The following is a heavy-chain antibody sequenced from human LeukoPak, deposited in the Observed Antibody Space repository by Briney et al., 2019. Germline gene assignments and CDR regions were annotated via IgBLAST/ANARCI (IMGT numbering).Heavy chain of an antibody. J-gene: IGHJ5*01. CDR2: INPNIGDA. Sequence: GASVKDSCKASGYTFTDYFIHWVRQAPGQGLEWMGWINPNIGDASYAQKFQDRVTMTRDRSINTAYMELSRLTSDDTAVYYCARMALDGGDSIGFDSWGQGTLVTVSS. V-gene: IGHV1-2*02. D-gene: IGHD2-21*02. CDR1: GYTFTDYF. CDR3: ARMALDGGDSIGFDS.